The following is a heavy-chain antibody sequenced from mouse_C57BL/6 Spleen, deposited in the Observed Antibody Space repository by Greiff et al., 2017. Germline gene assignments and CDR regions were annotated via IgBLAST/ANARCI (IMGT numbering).Heavy chain of an antibody. J-gene: IGHJ3*01. CDR3: ARWGSYDYVAWFAY. CDR1: GYTFTDYY. Sequence: VQLQHSGPELVKPGASVKISCKASGYTFTDYYMHWVKQSHGKSLEWIGDINPNNGGTSYNQKFKGKATMTVDKSSITAYMELRNLTSEDSAVYYCARWGSYDYVAWFAYWGQGTLLTVSA. V-gene: IGHV1-26*01. D-gene: IGHD2-4*01. CDR2: INPNNGGT.